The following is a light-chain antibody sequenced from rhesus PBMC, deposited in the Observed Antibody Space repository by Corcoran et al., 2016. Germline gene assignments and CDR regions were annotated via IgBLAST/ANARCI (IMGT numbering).Light chain of an antibody. Sequence: ETVVTQSPATLALSPGERATLSCRASQSVGSYLAWYQQKPGQAPRLLIYGASIRATGIPDRFSGRWSGTDFTLPISSLEPEDVGVYYCQQSSTFGGGTKVEIK. CDR1: QSVGSY. CDR3: QQSST. J-gene: IGKJ4*01. CDR2: GAS. V-gene: IGKV3-24*04.